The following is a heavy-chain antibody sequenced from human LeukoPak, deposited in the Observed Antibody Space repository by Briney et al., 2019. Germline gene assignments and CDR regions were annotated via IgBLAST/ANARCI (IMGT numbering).Heavy chain of an antibody. CDR3: ARGFHLWELRPFDY. J-gene: IGHJ4*02. CDR2: IWYDGSNK. CDR1: GFTFSSYA. Sequence: GGSLRLSCAASGFTFSSYAMHWVRQAPGKGLEWVAVIWYDGSNKYYADSVKGRFTISRDNSKNTLYLQMNSLRAEDTAVYYCARGFHLWELRPFDYWGQGTLVTVSS. V-gene: IGHV3-33*08. D-gene: IGHD1-26*01.